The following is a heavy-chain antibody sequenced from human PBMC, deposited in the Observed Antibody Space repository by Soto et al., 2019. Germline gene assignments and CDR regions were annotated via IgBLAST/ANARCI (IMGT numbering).Heavy chain of an antibody. CDR3: ARVYCSAGTCLDGLDF. V-gene: IGHV6-1*01. D-gene: IGHD2-15*01. CDR2: IYYRSKWFH. J-gene: IGHJ6*02. CDR1: GDSVSSNGAC. Sequence: SQTLSLTCVISGDSVSSNGACWNWIRQSPSRGLQWLGRIYYRSKWFHDYAASVESRMAINPDTSRNQFSLQLNYVTPEDTAVYYCARVYCSAGTCLDGLDFWGQGTTVTVSS.